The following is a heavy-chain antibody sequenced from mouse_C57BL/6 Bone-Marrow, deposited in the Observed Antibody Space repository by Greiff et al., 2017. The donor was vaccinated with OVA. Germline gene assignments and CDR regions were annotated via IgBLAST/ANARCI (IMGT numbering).Heavy chain of an antibody. Sequence: QVQLQQPGAELVKPGASVKMSCKASGYTFTSYWITWVKQMPGQGLEWIGDIYPGSGSTNYNEKFKSKATLTVDTSSSTAYMQLSSLTSEDSAVYYCATLDYGSAWFAYWGQGTLVTVSA. CDR2: IYPGSGST. J-gene: IGHJ3*01. CDR1: GYTFTSYW. V-gene: IGHV1-55*01. CDR3: ATLDYGSAWFAY. D-gene: IGHD1-1*01.